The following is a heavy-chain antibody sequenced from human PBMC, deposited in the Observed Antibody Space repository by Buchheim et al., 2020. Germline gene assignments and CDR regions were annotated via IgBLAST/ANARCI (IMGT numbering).Heavy chain of an antibody. CDR3: TTDQAYRYYYGSGSLILEYYGMDV. J-gene: IGHJ6*02. CDR2: IKSKTDGGTT. V-gene: IGHV3-15*07. Sequence: EVQLVESGGGLVKPGGSLRLSCAASGFTFSNAWMNWVRQAPGKGLEWVGRIKSKTDGGTTDYAAPVKGRFTISRDDSKNTLYLQMNSLKTEDTAVYYCTTDQAYRYYYGSGSLILEYYGMDVWGQGTT. CDR1: GFTFSNAW. D-gene: IGHD3-10*01.